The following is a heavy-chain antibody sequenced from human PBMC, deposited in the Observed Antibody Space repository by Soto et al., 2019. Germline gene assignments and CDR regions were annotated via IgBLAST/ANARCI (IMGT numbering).Heavy chain of an antibody. CDR1: GFTFSSYA. D-gene: IGHD3-9*01. CDR2: ISSDGSKK. V-gene: IGHV3-30-3*01. J-gene: IGHJ4*02. Sequence: PGGSLRLSCAASGFTFSSYAMHWVRQAPGKGLEWVAVISSDGSKKYYADPVKGRFTISRDNSENTLFLQMNSLRAEDTAVYYCARDEYFDPSGPPYDYWGQGSLVTVSS. CDR3: ARDEYFDPSGPPYDY.